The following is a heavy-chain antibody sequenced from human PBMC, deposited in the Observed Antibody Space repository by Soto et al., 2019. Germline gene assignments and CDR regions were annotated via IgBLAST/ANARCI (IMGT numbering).Heavy chain of an antibody. J-gene: IGHJ4*02. CDR3: ARVSRDGDYYFGY. V-gene: IGHV1-69*13. CDR1: GGTFSSYA. Sequence: GASVKVSCKASGGTFSSYAISWVRQAPGQGLEWMGGIIPIFGTANYAQKSQGRVTITADESTSTAYMELSSLRSEDTAVYYCARVSRDGDYYFGYWGQGTLVTVSS. D-gene: IGHD4-17*01. CDR2: IIPIFGTA.